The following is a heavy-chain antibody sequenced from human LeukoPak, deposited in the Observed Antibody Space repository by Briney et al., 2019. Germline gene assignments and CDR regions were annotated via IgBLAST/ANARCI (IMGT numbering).Heavy chain of an antibody. CDR3: ARGSSQQWLVRGAFNY. D-gene: IGHD6-19*01. Sequence: SETLSLTCAVYGGSFSGYYWSWIRQPPGKGLEWIGEINHSGSTNYNPSLKSRVTISVDTSKNQFSLKLSSVTAADTAVYYCARGSSQQWLVRGAFNYRGQGTLVTVSS. V-gene: IGHV4-34*01. CDR2: INHSGST. J-gene: IGHJ4*02. CDR1: GGSFSGYY.